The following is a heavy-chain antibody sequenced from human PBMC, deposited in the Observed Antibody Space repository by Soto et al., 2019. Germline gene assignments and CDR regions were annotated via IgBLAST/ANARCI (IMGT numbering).Heavy chain of an antibody. Sequence: XTLSLPCTVSGGSVSSGGYYWSWIRQPPGKGLEWIGYIYYSGSTNYNPSLKSRVTISVDTSKNQFSLKLSHVTPADPAVYYCARGYCSGGSCYIDIWGQGTMGTVS. D-gene: IGHD2-15*01. CDR2: IYYSGST. CDR3: ARGYCSGGSCYIDI. CDR1: GGSVSSGGYY. V-gene: IGHV4-61*08. J-gene: IGHJ3*02.